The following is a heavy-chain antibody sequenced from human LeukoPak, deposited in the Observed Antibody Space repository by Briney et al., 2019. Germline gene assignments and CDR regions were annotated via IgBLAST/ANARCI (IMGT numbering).Heavy chain of an antibody. CDR2: INADNGNT. Sequence: ASVKVSCKTSGYTFTTYAIHWVRQAPGQRLEWMGWINADNGNTKYSQKFQGRVTITRDTSASTAYMELSSLRSDDTAVYYCARAIVVLPSANWFDPWGQGTPVTVSS. J-gene: IGHJ5*02. CDR3: ARAIVVLPSANWFDP. CDR1: GYTFTTYA. V-gene: IGHV1-3*01. D-gene: IGHD2-2*01.